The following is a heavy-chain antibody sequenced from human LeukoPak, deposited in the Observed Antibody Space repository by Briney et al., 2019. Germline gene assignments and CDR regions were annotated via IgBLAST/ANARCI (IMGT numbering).Heavy chain of an antibody. Sequence: SETLSLTXTVSGGSISSYYWSWIRQPAGKGLEWIGRIYTSGSTNYNPSLKSRVTMSLDTSKNQFSLKLSSVTAADTAVYYCARDAYYYGHPVNWFDPWGQGTLVTVSS. D-gene: IGHD3-10*01. J-gene: IGHJ5*02. CDR2: IYTSGST. CDR3: ARDAYYYGHPVNWFDP. V-gene: IGHV4-4*07. CDR1: GGSISSYY.